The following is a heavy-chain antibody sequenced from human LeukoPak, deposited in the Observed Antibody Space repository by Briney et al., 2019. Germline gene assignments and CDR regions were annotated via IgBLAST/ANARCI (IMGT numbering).Heavy chain of an antibody. V-gene: IGHV4-30-4*08. CDR1: GGSISSGGYY. CDR2: IYYSGST. CDR3: ARDQYYYDSSGYRRTLDAFDI. J-gene: IGHJ3*02. Sequence: SETLSLTCTVSGGSISSGGYYWSWIRQHPGKGLEWIGYIYYSGSTYYNPSLKSRVTISVDTSKNQFSLKLSSVTAADTAVYYCARDQYYYDSSGYRRTLDAFDIWGQGTMVTVSS. D-gene: IGHD3-22*01.